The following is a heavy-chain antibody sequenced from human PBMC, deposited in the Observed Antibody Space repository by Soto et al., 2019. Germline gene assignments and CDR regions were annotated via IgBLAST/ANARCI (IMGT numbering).Heavy chain of an antibody. J-gene: IGHJ3*02. D-gene: IGHD6-19*01. V-gene: IGHV1-18*01. CDR3: ARVNEQWLVTDAFDI. Sequence: QVQLVQSGAEVKKPGASVKVSCKASGYTFTSYGISWVRQAPGQGLEWMGWISAYKGNTNYAQKLQGRVTMTTDTATSTAYMELRSLRSDDTAVYYCARVNEQWLVTDAFDIWGQGTMVTVSS. CDR1: GYTFTSYG. CDR2: ISAYKGNT.